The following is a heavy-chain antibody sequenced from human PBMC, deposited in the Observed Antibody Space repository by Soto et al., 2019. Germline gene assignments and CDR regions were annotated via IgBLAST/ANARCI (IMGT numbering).Heavy chain of an antibody. J-gene: IGHJ4*02. CDR3: ARDLHSRFDY. CDR2: IWYDGSTT. Sequence: RRLSCAVSGFTFSNYGMHWVRQAPGKGLEWVAVIWYDGSTTFYADSVKGRFIISRDNSKNTPYLQTNTLRAEDTAVYYCARDLHSRFDYWGQGTLVTVSS. V-gene: IGHV3-33*01. D-gene: IGHD3-3*02. CDR1: GFTFSNYG.